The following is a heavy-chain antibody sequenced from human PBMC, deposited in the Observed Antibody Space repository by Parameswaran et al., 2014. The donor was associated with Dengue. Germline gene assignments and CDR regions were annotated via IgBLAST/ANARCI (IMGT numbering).Heavy chain of an antibody. J-gene: IGHJ5*02. CDR2: MNPNSGNT. V-gene: IGHV1-8*01. Sequence: WVRQAPGQGLEWMGWMNPNSGNTGYAQKFQGRVTMTRNTSISTAYMELSSLRSGDTAVYYCARTNYYDTNGVNWFDPWGQGTLVTVSS. D-gene: IGHD3-22*01. CDR3: ARTNYYDTNGVNWFDP.